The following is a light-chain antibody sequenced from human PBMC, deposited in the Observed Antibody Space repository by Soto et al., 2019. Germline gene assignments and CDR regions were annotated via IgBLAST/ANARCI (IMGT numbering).Light chain of an antibody. CDR2: SAS. V-gene: IGKV3-20*01. CDR3: QRYGG. Sequence: EVVMTQSPATLSVSPGERATLSCRASQSVSSSLAWYQQKPGQAPRLLIYSASSRATGIPDRFSGSGSGTDFTLTISRLEPEDFAVYYCQRYGGFGQGTKVDIK. J-gene: IGKJ1*01. CDR1: QSVSSS.